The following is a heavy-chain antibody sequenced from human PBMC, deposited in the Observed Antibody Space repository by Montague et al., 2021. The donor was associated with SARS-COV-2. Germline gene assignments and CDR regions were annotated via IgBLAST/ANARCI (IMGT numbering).Heavy chain of an antibody. V-gene: IGHV4-39*07. CDR3: AREDRWNCFDP. CDR1: GASISSRSYY. D-gene: IGHD5-24*01. J-gene: IGHJ5*02. Sequence: SETLSLTCTVSGASISSRSYYWGWIRQPPGKGLEWIGFKYYSGSTYYNPTLKSRVTISVDTSKNQFSLKMRSVTAADTAVYYCAREDRWNCFDPWGQGTLVIVSS. CDR2: KYYSGST.